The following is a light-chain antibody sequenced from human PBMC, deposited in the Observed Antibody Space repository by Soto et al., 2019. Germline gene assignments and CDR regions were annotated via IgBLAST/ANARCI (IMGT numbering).Light chain of an antibody. Sequence: DIQMTQSPPSLSASVGDRVTISCRASQSISFYLNWYQQKPGKAPKLLIYAASSLQSGVPSRFSGRGSGTDFTLTISSLQPEDFATYYCQQSYNSPPYTFGQGTKLDIK. V-gene: IGKV1-39*01. J-gene: IGKJ2*01. CDR3: QQSYNSPPYT. CDR1: QSISFY. CDR2: AAS.